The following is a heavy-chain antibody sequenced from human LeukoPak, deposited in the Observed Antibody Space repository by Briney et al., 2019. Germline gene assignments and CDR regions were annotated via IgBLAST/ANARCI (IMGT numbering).Heavy chain of an antibody. CDR2: IIPILGIA. V-gene: IGHV1-69*04. J-gene: IGHJ6*02. Sequence: SVKVSCKASGGTFSSYAISWVRQAPGQGLEWMGRIIPILGIANYAQKFQGRVTITADKSTSTAYMELSSLRSEDTAVYYCARDASYGSGSYAYYYYGMDVWGQGATVTVSS. CDR1: GGTFSSYA. CDR3: ARDASYGSGSYAYYYYGMDV. D-gene: IGHD3-10*01.